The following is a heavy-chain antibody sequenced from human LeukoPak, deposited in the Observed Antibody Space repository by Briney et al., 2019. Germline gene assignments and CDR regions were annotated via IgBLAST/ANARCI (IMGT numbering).Heavy chain of an antibody. V-gene: IGHV4-4*07. D-gene: IGHD3-22*01. Sequence: SETLSLTCTVSGGSISSYYWSWIRQPAGKGLEWSGRIYTSGSTNYNPSLKSRVTMSVDTSKNQFSLKLTSMTAADTAVYYCARGLTYYFDSSGYYVTDAFDIWGQGTMVTVSS. J-gene: IGHJ3*02. CDR2: IYTSGST. CDR3: ARGLTYYFDSSGYYVTDAFDI. CDR1: GGSISSYY.